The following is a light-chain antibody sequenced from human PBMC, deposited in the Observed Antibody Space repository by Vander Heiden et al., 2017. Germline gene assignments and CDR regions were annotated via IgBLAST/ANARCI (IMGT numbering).Light chain of an antibody. CDR1: QSLLHSNGYNY. Sequence: DIVMTQSPLSLPVTPGEPASISCRSSQSLLHSNGYNYLDWYMQKPGQAPQLLIYLGSNRASGVNDRFSGSGEGTDVTLKISRGEAEDVGVYYCMQAQQNHPKFTFGHGTKVDIK. J-gene: IGKJ3*01. CDR2: LGS. CDR3: MQAQQNHPKFT. V-gene: IGKV2-28*01.